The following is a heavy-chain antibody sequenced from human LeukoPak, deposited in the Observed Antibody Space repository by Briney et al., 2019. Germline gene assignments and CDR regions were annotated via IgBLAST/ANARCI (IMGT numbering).Heavy chain of an antibody. CDR1: GFTLSSYW. J-gene: IGHJ4*02. CDR2: INSDGSIT. CDR3: AKDLGAARLVHYFDY. D-gene: IGHD6-6*01. Sequence: QPGGSLRLSCAASGFTLSSYWMHWVRQAPGKGLVWVSRINSDGSITTYADSVKGRFTISRDNSKNTLYLQMNSLRAEDTAVYYCAKDLGAARLVHYFDYWGQGTLVTVSS. V-gene: IGHV3-74*01.